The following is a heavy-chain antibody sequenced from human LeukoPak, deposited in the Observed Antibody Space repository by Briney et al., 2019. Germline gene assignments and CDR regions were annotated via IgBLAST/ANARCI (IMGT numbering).Heavy chain of an antibody. CDR3: ARASGQWLPPVY. CDR1: GGSISSYY. J-gene: IGHJ4*02. CDR2: INYSGST. D-gene: IGHD6-19*01. V-gene: IGHV4-59*01. Sequence: SETLSLTCTVSGGSISSYYWSWIRQPPGKGLEWIGYINYSGSTNYNPSLKSRVTISVDTSKNQFSLKLSSVTAADTAVYYCARASGQWLPPVYWGQGTLVTVSS.